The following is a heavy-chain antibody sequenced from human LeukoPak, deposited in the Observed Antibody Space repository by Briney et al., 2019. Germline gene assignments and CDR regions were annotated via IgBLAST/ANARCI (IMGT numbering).Heavy chain of an antibody. CDR1: GFIFSDHH. CDR2: VRNKANTYST. J-gene: IGHJ4*02. CDR3: VRVWRKYYFDI. V-gene: IGHV3-72*01. D-gene: IGHD3-16*01. Sequence: PGGSLRLSCAASGFIFSDHHMDWVRQAPGKGLEWVGRVRNKANTYSTNYAASVKGRFSITRDDSMNSVYLQMNSLKTEDTAVYYCVRVWRKYYFDIWGQGIMVTVSS.